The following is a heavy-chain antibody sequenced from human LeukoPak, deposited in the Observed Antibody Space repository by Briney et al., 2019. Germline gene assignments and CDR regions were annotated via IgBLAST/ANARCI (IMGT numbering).Heavy chain of an antibody. D-gene: IGHD6-19*01. CDR1: GFTFSTYG. Sequence: GGSLRLSCAASGFTFSTYGMSWVRQAPGKGREGVSAITGRGGSTYYADSVKGRVTIYRDNSKNTLYLQMNSLRAEDTAVYYCAKGNEWLVPDYWGQGTLVTVSS. CDR2: ITGRGGST. J-gene: IGHJ4*02. CDR3: AKGNEWLVPDY. V-gene: IGHV3-23*01.